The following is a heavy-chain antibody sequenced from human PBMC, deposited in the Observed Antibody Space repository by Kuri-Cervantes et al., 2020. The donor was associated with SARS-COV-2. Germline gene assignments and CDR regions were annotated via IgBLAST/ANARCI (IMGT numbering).Heavy chain of an antibody. CDR2: IWYDGSNK. CDR1: GFTFSSYG. J-gene: IGHJ4*02. D-gene: IGHD1-14*01. V-gene: IGHV3-33*08. Sequence: GGSLRLSCAASGFTFSSYGMHWVRQAPGKGLEWVAVIWYDGSNKYYADSVKGRFTISRDNSKNTLYLQMNSLRAEDTAVYYCATSGTSTDHYFDYWGQGTLVTVSS. CDR3: ATSGTSTDHYFDY.